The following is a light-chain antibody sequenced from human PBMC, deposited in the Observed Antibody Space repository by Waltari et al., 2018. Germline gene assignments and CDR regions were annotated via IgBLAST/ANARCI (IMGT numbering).Light chain of an antibody. V-gene: IGKV3-20*01. CDR3: QQHGTSPFT. J-gene: IGKJ2*01. CDR2: GAS. CDR1: QSVSSSY. Sequence: EIVLTQSPGTLSLSPGERATLSCRASQSVSSSYLAWYQQKPGQAPRLLIYGASSRATGIPDRISGSGSGTDFTLTLSRLEPEDFAVYYCQQHGTSPFTFGQGTKVEIK.